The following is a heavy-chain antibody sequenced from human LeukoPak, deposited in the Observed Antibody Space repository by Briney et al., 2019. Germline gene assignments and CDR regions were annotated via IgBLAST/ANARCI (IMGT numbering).Heavy chain of an antibody. J-gene: IGHJ4*02. D-gene: IGHD2-15*01. Sequence: GGSPRLSCAASGFTFSSYSMNWVRQAPGKGLEWVSYISSSSDTMYYADSVKGRFTISRDNAKRSLYLQMSSLRDEDTAVYYCARDPPSGGFDSWGQGTLVTVSS. CDR1: GFTFSSYS. CDR3: ARDPPSGGFDS. V-gene: IGHV3-48*02. CDR2: ISSSSDTM.